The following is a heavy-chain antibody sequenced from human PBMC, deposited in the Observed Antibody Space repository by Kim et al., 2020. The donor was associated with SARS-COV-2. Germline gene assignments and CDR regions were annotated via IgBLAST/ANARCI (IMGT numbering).Heavy chain of an antibody. CDR2: INSDGSST. Sequence: VGSLRLSCAASGFTFSSYWMHWVRQAPGKGLVWVSRINSDGSSTSYADSVKGRFTISRDNAKNTLYLQMNSLRAEDTAVYYCARARKLRFLEWQTPAYMDVWGRGTTVTVSS. V-gene: IGHV3-74*01. J-gene: IGHJ6*03. D-gene: IGHD3-3*01. CDR1: GFTFSSYW. CDR3: ARARKLRFLEWQTPAYMDV.